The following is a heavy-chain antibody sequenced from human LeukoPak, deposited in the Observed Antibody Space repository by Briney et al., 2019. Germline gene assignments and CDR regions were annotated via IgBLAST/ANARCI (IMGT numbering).Heavy chain of an antibody. J-gene: IGHJ4*02. V-gene: IGHV3-30-3*01. CDR1: GFTFSSYA. Sequence: GRSLRLSCAASGFTFSSYAMHWVRQAPGKGLEWVAVISYDGSNKYYADSVKGRFTISRDNAKNTLYLQMNSLRVDDTAVYYCARPLRSQNEEYWGRGTLVIVSS. CDR2: ISYDGSNK. D-gene: IGHD4-17*01. CDR3: ARPLRSQNEEY.